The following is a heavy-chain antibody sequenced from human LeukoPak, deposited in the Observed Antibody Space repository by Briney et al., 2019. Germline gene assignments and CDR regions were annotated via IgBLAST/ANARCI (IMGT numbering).Heavy chain of an antibody. Sequence: PGGSLRLSCAASGFIVSSNYMSWVRQAPGKGLEAVSVIYVGGRTYYADSVTGRFTISRDNPKNTLYLHMNSLKADDTAVYYCARRGSNRGDRSNTNCYGYGMDVWGQGTTVTVSS. CDR2: IYVGGRT. J-gene: IGHJ6*02. V-gene: IGHV3-53*01. CDR3: ARRGSNRGDRSNTNCYGYGMDV. CDR1: GFIVSSNY. D-gene: IGHD2-2*01.